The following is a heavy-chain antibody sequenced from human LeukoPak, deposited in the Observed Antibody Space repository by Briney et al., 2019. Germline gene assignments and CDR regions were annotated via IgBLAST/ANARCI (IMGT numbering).Heavy chain of an antibody. CDR1: GFTFSTYW. J-gene: IGHJ5*02. CDR3: ARGDPHADL. V-gene: IGHV3-7*01. Sequence: PGGSLRLSCAASGFTFSTYWMAWVRQAPGKGLEWVASMNQDGNEKYYVDSVKGRFTISRDNAGTSLYLQMNSLRVEDTGVYYCARGDPHADLWGQGTLVTVSS. CDR2: MNQDGNEK.